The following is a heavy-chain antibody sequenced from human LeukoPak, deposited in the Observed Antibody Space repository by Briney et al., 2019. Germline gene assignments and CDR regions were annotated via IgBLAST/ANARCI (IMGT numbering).Heavy chain of an antibody. D-gene: IGHD6-19*01. CDR3: AKQGGGTRQWLVQG. CDR1: GYTFTSHT. CDR2: ITTYNGDT. Sequence: GASVKVSCKTFGYTFTSHTIAWVRQAPGQGLEWMGWITTYNGDTNYAQKLQDRVTMTTDTSTSTAYMELRSLRSDDTAVYYCAKQGGGTRQWLVQGRGQGTLVTVSS. V-gene: IGHV1-18*01. J-gene: IGHJ4*02.